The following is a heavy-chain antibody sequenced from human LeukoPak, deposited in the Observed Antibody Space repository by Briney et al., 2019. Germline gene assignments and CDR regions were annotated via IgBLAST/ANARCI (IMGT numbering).Heavy chain of an antibody. CDR1: GFSFSGFA. CDR2: ISDSGGST. V-gene: IGHV3-23*01. D-gene: IGHD2-15*01. CDR3: AKSHSVAQRGYFDY. Sequence: GGSLRLSCAASGFSFSGFAMTWVRQAPGKGLEWVATISDSGGSTYYADAVKGRFTISRDNSKDTLYAQMSSLRAEDAAVYYCAKSHSVAQRGYFDYWGQRTLVTLSS. J-gene: IGHJ4*02.